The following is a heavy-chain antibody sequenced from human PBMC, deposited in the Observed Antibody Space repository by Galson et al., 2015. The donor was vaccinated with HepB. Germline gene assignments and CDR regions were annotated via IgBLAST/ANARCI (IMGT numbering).Heavy chain of an antibody. CDR3: ARDPRTYDFWSGFSAYYMDV. CDR2: INPSGGST. Sequence: SVKVSCKASEYTFTSYYMHWVRQAPGQGLEWMGIINPSGGSTSYAQKFQGRVTMTRDTSTSTVYMELSSLRSEDTAVYYCARDPRTYDFWSGFSAYYMDVWGKGTTVTVSS. D-gene: IGHD3-3*01. J-gene: IGHJ6*03. V-gene: IGHV1-46*01. CDR1: EYTFTSYY.